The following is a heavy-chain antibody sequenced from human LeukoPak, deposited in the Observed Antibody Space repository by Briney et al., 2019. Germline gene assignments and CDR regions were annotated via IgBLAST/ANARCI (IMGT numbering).Heavy chain of an antibody. CDR2: INSDGSTT. CDR1: GFTFISYW. Sequence: GGSLRLSCAASGFTFISYWMHWVRQAPGKGLVWVSRINSDGSTTSYAASVKGRFTISRDTAKNTLYLQMNSLRAEDTAVYYCTGSKGQQWPTWFDPWGQGTLVTVSS. V-gene: IGHV3-74*01. D-gene: IGHD6-19*01. J-gene: IGHJ5*02. CDR3: TGSKGQQWPTWFDP.